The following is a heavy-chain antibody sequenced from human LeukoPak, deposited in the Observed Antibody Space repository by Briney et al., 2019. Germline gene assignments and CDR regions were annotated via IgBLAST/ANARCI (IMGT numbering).Heavy chain of an antibody. J-gene: IGHJ4*02. D-gene: IGHD6-6*01. Sequence: SETLSLTCAVYGGSFSGYYWSWIRQPPGKGLEWIGEINHSGSTNYNPSLKSRVTMSVDTSKNQFSLKLSSVTAADTAVYYCARVETYSSSSFDYWGQGTLVTVSS. CDR2: INHSGST. CDR3: ARVETYSSSSFDY. V-gene: IGHV4-34*01. CDR1: GGSFSGYY.